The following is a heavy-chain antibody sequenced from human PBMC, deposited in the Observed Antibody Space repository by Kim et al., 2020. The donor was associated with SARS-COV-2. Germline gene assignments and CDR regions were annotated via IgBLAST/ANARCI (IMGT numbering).Heavy chain of an antibody. CDR2: IYHSGST. D-gene: IGHD3-9*01. CDR1: GYSISSGYY. Sequence: SETLSLTCTVSGYSISSGYYWGWIRQPPGKGLEWIGSIYHSGSTYYNPSLKSRVTISVDTSKNQFSLKLSSVTAADTAVYYCARATGGYFDWLLYPNWFDPWGQGTLYTVSS. CDR3: ARATGGYFDWLLYPNWFDP. V-gene: IGHV4-38-2*02. J-gene: IGHJ5*02.